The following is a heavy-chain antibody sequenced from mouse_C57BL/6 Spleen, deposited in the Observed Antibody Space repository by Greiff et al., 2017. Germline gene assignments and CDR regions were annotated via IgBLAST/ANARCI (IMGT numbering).Heavy chain of an antibody. CDR2: IYPGSGST. CDR3: ARPSGSSYYWYFDV. J-gene: IGHJ1*03. Sequence: VQLQQPGAELVKPGASVKMSCKASGYTFTSYWITWVKQRPGQGLEWIGDIYPGSGSTNYNEKFKSKATLTVDTSSSTAYMQLSSLTSEDSAVYYCARPSGSSYYWYFDVWGTGTTVTVSS. V-gene: IGHV1-55*01. CDR1: GYTFTSYW. D-gene: IGHD1-1*01.